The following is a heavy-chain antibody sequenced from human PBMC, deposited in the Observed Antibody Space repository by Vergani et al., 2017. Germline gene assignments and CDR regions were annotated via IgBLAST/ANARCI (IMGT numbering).Heavy chain of an antibody. CDR3: ARAPVAGNCFDP. CDR2: ISYTGST. Sequence: QVQLQESGPGLVKPSQTLSLTCIVSGGSINSGGYFWSWIRQHPGKGLEWVGYISYTGSTTYNPSLKSRVIVSVDTTKNQFPLKLTSVTAADTAIYYCARAPVAGNCFDPWGQGTLVTVSS. D-gene: IGHD6-19*01. J-gene: IGHJ5*02. V-gene: IGHV4-31*02. CDR1: GGSINSGGYF.